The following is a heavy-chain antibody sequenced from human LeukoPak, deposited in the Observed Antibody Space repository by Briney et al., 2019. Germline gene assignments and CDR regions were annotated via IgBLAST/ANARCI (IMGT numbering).Heavy chain of an antibody. CDR3: ARDAGYDYVWGSYRLLDYYFDY. CDR2: IKQDGSEK. V-gene: IGHV3-7*01. J-gene: IGHJ4*02. Sequence: GGSLRLSCAASGFTFSSYWMSWVRQAPGKGLEWVANIKQDGSEKDYVDSVKGRFTISRDNAKNSLYLQMNSLRAEDTAVYYCARDAGYDYVWGSYRLLDYYFDYWGQGTLVTVSS. CDR1: GFTFSSYW. D-gene: IGHD3-16*02.